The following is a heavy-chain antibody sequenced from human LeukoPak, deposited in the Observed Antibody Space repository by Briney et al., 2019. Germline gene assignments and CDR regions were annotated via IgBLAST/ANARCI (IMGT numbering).Heavy chain of an antibody. CDR3: ARYFWSGYYGHYYYYYYGMDV. V-gene: IGHV1-3*01. Sequence: ASVKVSCKASGYTFTSYAMHWVRQAPGQRLEWMGWINAGNGNTKYPQKFQGRVTITRDTSASTAYMELSSLRSEDTAVYYCARYFWSGYYGHYYYYYYGMDVWGQGTTVTVSS. D-gene: IGHD3-3*01. J-gene: IGHJ6*02. CDR1: GYTFTSYA. CDR2: INAGNGNT.